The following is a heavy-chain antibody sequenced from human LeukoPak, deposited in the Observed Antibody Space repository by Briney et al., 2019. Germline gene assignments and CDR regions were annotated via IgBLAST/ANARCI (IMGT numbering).Heavy chain of an antibody. V-gene: IGHV1-46*01. CDR1: GYTFTNNW. CDR2: ISPTGGST. Sequence: GASVKVSCKAFGYTFTNNWMHWVRQAPGQGPEWMGLISPTGGSTAYAQKFQGRVTLTRDMSTSTVYMDLSSLRFEDTAVYFCARTEYHYYYMDVWGKGTTVTVSS. CDR3: ARTEYHYYYMDV. J-gene: IGHJ6*03.